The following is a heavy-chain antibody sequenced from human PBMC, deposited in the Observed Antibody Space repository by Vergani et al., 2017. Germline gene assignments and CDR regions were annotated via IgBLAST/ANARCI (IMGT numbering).Heavy chain of an antibody. V-gene: IGHV3-23*04. J-gene: IGHJ4*02. CDR1: GFTFSSYA. CDR3: AKDLPTIFGVVSWSFDY. D-gene: IGHD3-3*01. Sequence: EVQLVESGGGLVQPGRSLRLSCAASGFTFSSYAMSWVRQAPGKGLEWVSAISGSGGSTYYADSVKGRFTISRDNSKNTLYLQMNSLRAEDTAVYYCAKDLPTIFGVVSWSFDYWGQGTLVTVSS. CDR2: ISGSGGST.